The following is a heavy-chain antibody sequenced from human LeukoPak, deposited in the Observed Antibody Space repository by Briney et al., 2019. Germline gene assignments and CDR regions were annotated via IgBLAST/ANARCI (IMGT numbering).Heavy chain of an antibody. V-gene: IGHV4-59*01. CDR1: GASINTYY. CDR3: ARAVGAAPFDY. CDR2: IHDRGST. D-gene: IGHD2-15*01. Sequence: TSETLSLTCTVSGASINTYYWTWIRQPPGKGLEWIRYIHDRGSTSYNPSLQSRVTISGNTSKNQFSLKLNSVTAADTAVYYCARAVGAAPFDYWGQGTLVTVSS. J-gene: IGHJ4*02.